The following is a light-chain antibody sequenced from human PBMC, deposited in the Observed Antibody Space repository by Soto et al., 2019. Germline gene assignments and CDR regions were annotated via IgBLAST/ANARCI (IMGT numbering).Light chain of an antibody. V-gene: IGKV1-39*01. CDR3: QQSYRTPQT. Sequence: DIQMTQSPSSLSASVGDRVTITCRASQSISSYLNWYQQKPGKAPKLLIYAASSLQSGVPSRFSGSGSGTDFTLTIISLQPEDFATYYCQQSYRTPQTFGPGTKVDIK. J-gene: IGKJ3*01. CDR2: AAS. CDR1: QSISSY.